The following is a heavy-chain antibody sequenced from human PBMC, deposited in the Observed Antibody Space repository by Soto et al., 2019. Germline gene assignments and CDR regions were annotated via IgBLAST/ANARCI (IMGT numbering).Heavy chain of an antibody. V-gene: IGHV1-18*01. CDR2: ISAYNGNT. Sequence: ASLMLSCKTSGYTFTHYGITSVRQAPGQGLEWMGWISAYNGNTNYAQKLQGRVTITRDTSASTAYMELSSLRSEDTAVYYCARGLPLAADYWGQGTLVTVSS. J-gene: IGHJ4*02. CDR3: ARGLPLAADY. CDR1: GYTFTHYG.